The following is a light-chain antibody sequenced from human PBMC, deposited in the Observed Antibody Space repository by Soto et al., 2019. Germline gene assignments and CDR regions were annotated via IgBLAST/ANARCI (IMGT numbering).Light chain of an antibody. CDR2: EVS. J-gene: IGKJ4*01. Sequence: DIVMPQSPLSLPVTPGEPASISCRSSQSLLHSNGYNYLDWYLQKKGHPPQILIFEVSNHFSGVSDRFSGSGSGTDCTLKISRVEAEDVGVYYCMQSVQFPRTFGGGTKVDIK. CDR3: MQSVQFPRT. CDR1: QSLLHSNGYNY. V-gene: IGKV2D-29*01.